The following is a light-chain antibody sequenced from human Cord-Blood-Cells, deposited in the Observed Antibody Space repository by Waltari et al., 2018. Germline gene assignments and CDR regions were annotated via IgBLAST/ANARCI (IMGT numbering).Light chain of an antibody. CDR3: CSYAGSSSYV. CDR2: EGS. Sequence: QSALTQSASVSGSPGQSITLSCPGTSSDVGSYNLVSWYQQHPGKAPKLMIYEGSKRPSGVSNRCSGSKSGNTASLTISGLQAEDEADYYCCSYAGSSSYVFGTGTKVTVL. J-gene: IGLJ1*01. V-gene: IGLV2-23*01. CDR1: SSDVGSYNL.